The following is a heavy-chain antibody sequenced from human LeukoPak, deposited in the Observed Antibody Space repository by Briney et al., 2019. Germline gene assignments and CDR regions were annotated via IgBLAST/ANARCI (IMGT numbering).Heavy chain of an antibody. Sequence: SETLSLTCTVXGXXIXXYXSXXXXXPPGXGLEYVGYIYXXXXTNYNPSLXXRXTISVDTSKKQFSLQLDSVTAADTAVYYCARGPGSPSGDNYGRPLDYWGQGTLVTVSS. CDR1: GXXIXXYX. CDR3: ARGPGSPSGDNYGRPLDY. D-gene: IGHD5-18*01. V-gene: IGHV4-59*01. J-gene: IGHJ4*02. CDR2: IYXXXXT.